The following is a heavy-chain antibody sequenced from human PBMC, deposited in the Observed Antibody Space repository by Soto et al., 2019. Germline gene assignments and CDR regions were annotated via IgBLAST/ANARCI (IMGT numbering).Heavy chain of an antibody. Sequence: QITLKESGPTLVKPTQTLTLTCTFSGFSLSTSGVGVGWIRQPPGKALEWLALIYWDDDKRYSPYLKSRLTIPKDTSKNQVVLTMTNMDPVDTATYYCAHNSPSGWFDPWGQGTLVTVSS. J-gene: IGHJ5*02. V-gene: IGHV2-5*02. D-gene: IGHD3-10*01. CDR2: IYWDDDK. CDR1: GFSLSTSGVG. CDR3: AHNSPSGWFDP.